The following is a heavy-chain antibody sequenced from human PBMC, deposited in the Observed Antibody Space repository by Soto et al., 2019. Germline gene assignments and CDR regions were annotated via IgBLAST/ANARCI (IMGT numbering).Heavy chain of an antibody. Sequence: GGSLRLSCAASGFTFSDYYMSWIRQAPGKGLEWVSYISSSGSTIYYADSVKGRFTISRDNAKNSLYLQMNSLRAEDTAVYYCARVDGDELAFDWYFDLWGRGTLVTVSS. CDR3: ARVDGDELAFDWYFDL. CDR1: GFTFSDYY. D-gene: IGHD4-17*01. CDR2: ISSSGSTI. V-gene: IGHV3-11*01. J-gene: IGHJ2*01.